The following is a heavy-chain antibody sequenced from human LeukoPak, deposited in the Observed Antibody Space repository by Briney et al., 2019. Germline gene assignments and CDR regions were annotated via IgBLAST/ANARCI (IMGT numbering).Heavy chain of an antibody. Sequence: ARSLRLSCAASGFTFSSYAMHWVRQAPGKGLEWVAVISYDGSNKYYADSVKGRFTISRDNSKNTLYLQMNSLRAEDTAVYYCAREVGNYYDSSGYPGLFDYWGQGTLVTVSS. CDR3: AREVGNYYDSSGYPGLFDY. CDR2: ISYDGSNK. D-gene: IGHD3-22*01. J-gene: IGHJ4*02. CDR1: GFTFSSYA. V-gene: IGHV3-30-3*01.